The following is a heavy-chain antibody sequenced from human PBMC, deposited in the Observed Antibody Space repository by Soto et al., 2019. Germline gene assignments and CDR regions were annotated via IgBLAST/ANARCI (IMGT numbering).Heavy chain of an antibody. Sequence: PSETLSLTCAVYGGSFSGYYWSWIRQPPGKGLEWIGYINYSGSTNYNPSLKSRVTISVDTSKNQFSLKLSSVTAADTAVYYCARRYGYYFDYWGQGTLVTVSS. CDR2: INYSGST. J-gene: IGHJ4*02. CDR1: GGSFSGYY. D-gene: IGHD3-9*01. CDR3: ARRYGYYFDY. V-gene: IGHV4-34*01.